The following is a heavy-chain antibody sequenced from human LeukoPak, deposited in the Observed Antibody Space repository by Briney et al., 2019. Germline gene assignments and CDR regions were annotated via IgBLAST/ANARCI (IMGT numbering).Heavy chain of an antibody. D-gene: IGHD3-22*01. J-gene: IGHJ4*02. V-gene: IGHV3-48*04. Sequence: GGSLRLSCTASGFTFSGAWMTWVRQAPGKGLEWVSYISSSGSTIYYADSVKGRFTISRDNAKNSLYLQMNSLRAEDTAVYYCAREHNYYDSSGYYHNFDYWGQGTLVTVSS. CDR3: AREHNYYDSSGYYHNFDY. CDR2: ISSSGSTI. CDR1: GFTFSGAW.